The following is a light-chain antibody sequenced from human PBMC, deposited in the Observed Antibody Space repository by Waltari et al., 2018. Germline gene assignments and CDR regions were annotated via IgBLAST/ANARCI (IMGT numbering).Light chain of an antibody. CDR1: SVRSYF. CDR3: NCRDTSGNLL. V-gene: IGLV3-19*01. J-gene: IGLJ2*01. CDR2: GQN. Sequence: SELTQDPAVSVALGQTVTITCQGGSVRSYFAGWYQQKPGQAPVFVFYGQNKQPSGIPDRFSGSSSGNTASLTITGAKAEDEAAYYCNCRDTSGNLLFGGGTQLTVL.